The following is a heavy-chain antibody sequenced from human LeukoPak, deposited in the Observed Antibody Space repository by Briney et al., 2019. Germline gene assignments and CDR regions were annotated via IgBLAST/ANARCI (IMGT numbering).Heavy chain of an antibody. V-gene: IGHV1-2*06. D-gene: IGHD3-10*01. CDR3: ARGGTNWGVTYYYGMDV. CDR1: GYTFIGYY. CDR2: INPNSGDT. J-gene: IGHJ6*02. Sequence: GASVKVSCKASGYTFIGYYMYWVRQAPGQWLEWMGRINPNSGDTDYVQHFQGRVTMTRDTSISTSYMELSRLISDDTAVYYCARGGTNWGVTYYYGMDVWGQGTTVTVSS.